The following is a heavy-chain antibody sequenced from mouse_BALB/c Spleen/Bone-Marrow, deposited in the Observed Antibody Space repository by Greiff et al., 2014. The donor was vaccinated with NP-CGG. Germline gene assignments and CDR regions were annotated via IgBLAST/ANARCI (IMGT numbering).Heavy chain of an antibody. V-gene: IGHV1-4*01. J-gene: IGHJ3*01. CDR1: GYTFTTYT. Sequence: QVQLQQSGAELARPGASVKMSCRASGYTFTTYTVHWVKQRPGQGLEWIGYINPSSDYTNYNQKFKDKATLTADKSSSTAYMQLSSRTSEDAAVYYGAGRGVYDYPGFEYGGQGTRVTVSA. D-gene: IGHD2-4*01. CDR2: INPSSDYT. CDR3: AGRGVYDYPGFEY.